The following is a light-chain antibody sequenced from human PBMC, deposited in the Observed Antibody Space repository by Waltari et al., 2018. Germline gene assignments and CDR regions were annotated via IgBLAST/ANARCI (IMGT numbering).Light chain of an antibody. J-gene: IGKJ2*03. Sequence: IQMSHSPSSLSASVGDRVPITCRASEGISSYLNGYQQKPGKAPKLLIYYANSLASGVPSRFSGSGSGTEFTLTISSLQPEDFATYYCQQGNSYPHSFGQGTKVEIK. CDR3: QQGNSYPHS. CDR2: YAN. CDR1: EGISSY. V-gene: IGKV1-13*02.